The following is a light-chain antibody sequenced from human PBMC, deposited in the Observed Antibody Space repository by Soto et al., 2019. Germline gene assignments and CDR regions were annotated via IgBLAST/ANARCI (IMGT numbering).Light chain of an antibody. V-gene: IGKV3-20*01. J-gene: IGKJ1*01. CDR1: QSVSHNY. Sequence: EIVLTQSPGTLSLSPGERATLSCRASQSVSHNYLAWYQQKPGQAPRLLIYGASNRATGIPDRFSGSGSGTDFTLTISRLEPEEFAVYYCQQYGSSIPFGQGTKVDNK. CDR3: QQYGSSIP. CDR2: GAS.